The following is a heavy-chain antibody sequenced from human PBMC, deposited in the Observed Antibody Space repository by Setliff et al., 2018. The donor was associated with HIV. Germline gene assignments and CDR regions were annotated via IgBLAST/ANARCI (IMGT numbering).Heavy chain of an antibody. CDR3: ARGSRGARASKIDSSGYYLVY. CDR1: GGSISSYY. CDR2: IYYSGST. V-gene: IGHV4-59*12. D-gene: IGHD3-22*01. J-gene: IGHJ4*02. Sequence: PSETLSLTCSVSGGSISSYYWSWIRQPPGKGLEWIGYIYYSGSTNYNPSLKSRVTISVDTSKNQFSLKLSSVTAADTAVYYCARGSRGARASKIDSSGYYLVYWAQGKPVTVSS.